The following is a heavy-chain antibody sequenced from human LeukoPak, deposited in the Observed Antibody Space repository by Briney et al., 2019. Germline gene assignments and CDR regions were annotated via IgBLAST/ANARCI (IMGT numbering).Heavy chain of an antibody. Sequence: SETLSLTCAVYGGSFSGYYWSWIRQPPGKGLEWIGEINHSGSTNYNPSLKSRVTISVDTSKNQFSLKLSSVTAADTALYYCARPTTVTLNDAFDIWGQGTMVTVSS. V-gene: IGHV4-34*01. CDR3: ARPTTVTLNDAFDI. CDR1: GGSFSGYY. D-gene: IGHD4-17*01. CDR2: INHSGST. J-gene: IGHJ3*02.